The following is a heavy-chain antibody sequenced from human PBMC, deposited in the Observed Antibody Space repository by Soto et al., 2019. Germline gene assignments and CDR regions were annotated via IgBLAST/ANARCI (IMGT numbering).Heavy chain of an antibody. V-gene: IGHV3-30*18. CDR2: ISYDGSNK. CDR3: AKDDTSRYYEAAIDY. CDR1: GFTFSSYG. J-gene: IGHJ4*02. Sequence: LRLSCAASGFTFSSYGMHWVRQAPGKGLEWMAVISYDGSNKYYADSVKGRFTISRDNSKNTLYLQMNSLRAEDTAVYYCAKDDTSRYYEAAIDYWGQGTLVTVSS. D-gene: IGHD3-3*01.